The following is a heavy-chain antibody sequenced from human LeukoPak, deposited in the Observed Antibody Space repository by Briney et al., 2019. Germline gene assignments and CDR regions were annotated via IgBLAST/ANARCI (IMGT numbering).Heavy chain of an antibody. Sequence: GGSLRLSCAASGFTFSNYAMRWVRQAPGKGLEWVSGISGSGDSTYYADSVKGRFTISRDNSKNTLYLQMNSLRAEDTAVYYCAKVNGYLYYFDYWGQGTLVTVSS. CDR1: GFTFSNYA. CDR3: AKVNGYLYYFDY. D-gene: IGHD6-25*01. J-gene: IGHJ4*02. V-gene: IGHV3-23*01. CDR2: ISGSGDST.